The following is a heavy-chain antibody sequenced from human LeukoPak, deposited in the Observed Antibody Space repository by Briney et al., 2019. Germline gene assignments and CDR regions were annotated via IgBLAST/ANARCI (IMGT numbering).Heavy chain of an antibody. D-gene: IGHD4-17*01. CDR2: IRSKANSYAT. Sequence: GGSLRLSCAASGFTFSGSAMHWVRQASGKGLEWVGRIRSKANSYATAYAASVKGRFTISRDDSKNTAYLQMNSLKTEDTAVYYCTRHDYGDYVWFDPWGQGTLVTVSS. J-gene: IGHJ5*02. CDR3: TRHDYGDYVWFDP. CDR1: GFTFSGSA. V-gene: IGHV3-73*01.